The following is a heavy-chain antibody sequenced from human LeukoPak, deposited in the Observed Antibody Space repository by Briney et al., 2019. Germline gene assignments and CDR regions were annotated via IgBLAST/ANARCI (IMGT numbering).Heavy chain of an antibody. Sequence: GGSLRLSCAASGFTFSSYEMNWVRQAPGKGLEWVSYISTSGSPISYADSVKGRFTISRDNAKNSLYLQMNSLRAEDTAVYYCARKYCSSTGCLFGYWGQGTLVTVSS. D-gene: IGHD2-2*01. CDR2: ISTSGSPI. CDR3: ARKYCSSTGCLFGY. V-gene: IGHV3-48*03. CDR1: GFTFSSYE. J-gene: IGHJ4*02.